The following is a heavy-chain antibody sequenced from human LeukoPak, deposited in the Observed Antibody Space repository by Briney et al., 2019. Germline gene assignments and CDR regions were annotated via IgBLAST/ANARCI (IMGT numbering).Heavy chain of an antibody. D-gene: IGHD6-19*01. V-gene: IGHV3-21*01. CDR2: ISSSSSYI. J-gene: IGHJ4*02. CDR1: GFIFSTYS. CDR3: ARGAAVAGTHFDY. Sequence: NPGGSLRLSCTASGFIFSTYSMIWVRQAPGKGLEWVSSISSSSSYIYYADSVKGRFTISRDNAKNSLYLQMNSLRAEDTAVYYCARGAAVAGTHFDYWGQGTLVTVSS.